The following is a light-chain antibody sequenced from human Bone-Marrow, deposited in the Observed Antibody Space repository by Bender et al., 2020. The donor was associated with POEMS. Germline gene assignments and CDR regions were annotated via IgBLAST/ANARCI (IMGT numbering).Light chain of an antibody. CDR3: QVWDYSGDLWV. J-gene: IGLJ3*02. CDR1: NIGGYS. V-gene: IGLV3-21*02. CDR2: DNS. Sequence: SYVLTQPPSVSVAPGQTARITCGGNNIGGYSVHWYQQKPGQAPVMVVYDNSDRPSGIPERFSGTNSGDTATLTISRVEAGDEADYYCQVWDYSGDLWVFGGGTKLTVL.